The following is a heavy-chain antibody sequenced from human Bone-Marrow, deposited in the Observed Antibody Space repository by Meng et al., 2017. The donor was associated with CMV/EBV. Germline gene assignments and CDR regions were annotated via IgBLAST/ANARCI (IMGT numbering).Heavy chain of an antibody. CDR3: ARGRYSSSWYMDDYYYYGMDV. D-gene: IGHD6-13*01. Sequence: GGSLRLSCAASGFTFSSYSMNWVRQAPGKGLEWVSYISSSSSTIYYADSVKGRFTISRDNAKNSLYLQMNSLRAEDTAVYYCARGRYSSSWYMDDYYYYGMDVCGQGTTVTVSS. CDR1: GFTFSSYS. V-gene: IGHV3-48*04. J-gene: IGHJ6*02. CDR2: ISSSSSTI.